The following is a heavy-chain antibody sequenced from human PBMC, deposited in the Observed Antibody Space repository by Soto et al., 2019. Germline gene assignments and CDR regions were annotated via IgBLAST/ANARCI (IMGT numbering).Heavy chain of an antibody. CDR2: ISAYNGNT. CDR1: GYTFTSYG. Sequence: ASVKVSCKASGYTFTSYGISWVRQAPGQGLEWMGWISAYNGNTNYAQKLQGRVTMTTDTSTSTAYMELRSLRSDDTAVYYCARAEGSSWYVRYYYYGLDGWGQGTTVTVSS. CDR3: ARAEGSSWYVRYYYYGLDG. D-gene: IGHD6-13*01. V-gene: IGHV1-18*01. J-gene: IGHJ6*02.